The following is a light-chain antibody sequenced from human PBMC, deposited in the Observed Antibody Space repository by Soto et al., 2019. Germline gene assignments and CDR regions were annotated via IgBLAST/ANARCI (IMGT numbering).Light chain of an antibody. CDR3: AAWDDSLSGLYV. Sequence: QSVLTQPPSASGTPGQRVTISCSGGTSSIGRNYVYWYQQLPGTAPKLVIYRNNQRPSGVPDRVSGSKSGTSASLAIRGLRSEDEADYYCAAWDDSLSGLYVFGTGTKLTVL. J-gene: IGLJ1*01. CDR1: TSSIGRNY. V-gene: IGLV1-47*01. CDR2: RNN.